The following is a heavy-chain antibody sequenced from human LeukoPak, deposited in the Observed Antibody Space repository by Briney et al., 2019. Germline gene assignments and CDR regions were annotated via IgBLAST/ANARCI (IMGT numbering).Heavy chain of an antibody. Sequence: GGSLRLSCAVSGLKFRNSGMHWVRQAPGKGLEWVAIIYYDGSNQYYADSVKGRFTVSRDDSKNTLFLQMNSLRAEDTAVYYCARDPGDEGFDYWGQGTLVTVSS. CDR1: GLKFRNSG. D-gene: IGHD3-10*01. J-gene: IGHJ4*02. CDR2: IYYDGSNQ. V-gene: IGHV3-33*01. CDR3: ARDPGDEGFDY.